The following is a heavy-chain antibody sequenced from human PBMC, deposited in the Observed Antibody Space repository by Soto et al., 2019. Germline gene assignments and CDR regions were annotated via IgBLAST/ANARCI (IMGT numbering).Heavy chain of an antibody. CDR3: ASNYYGSGTNYYYYGMDV. V-gene: IGHV4-39*01. CDR1: GGSISSSSYY. D-gene: IGHD3-10*01. J-gene: IGHJ6*02. CDR2: IYYSGST. Sequence: QLQLQESGPGLVKPSETLSLTCTVSGGSISSSSYYWGWIRQPPGKGLEWIGSIYYSGSTYYNPPLTSRAPLSVDTSKNQFSLKLSSVTAADTAVYYCASNYYGSGTNYYYYGMDVWGQGTTVTVSS.